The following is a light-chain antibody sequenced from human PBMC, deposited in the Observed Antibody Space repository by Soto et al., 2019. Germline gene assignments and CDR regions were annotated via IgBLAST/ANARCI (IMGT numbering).Light chain of an antibody. Sequence: QSALTQPASVSGSPGQSITISCTGTSSDVGGYNYVSWYQQHPGKAPKLMIYEVSNRPSGVSNRFSGSKSGNTASLTISGLQVEDEADYYCSSYTSSSIDYVFGTGTTLTVL. V-gene: IGLV2-14*01. J-gene: IGLJ1*01. CDR1: SSDVGGYNY. CDR3: SSYTSSSIDYV. CDR2: EVS.